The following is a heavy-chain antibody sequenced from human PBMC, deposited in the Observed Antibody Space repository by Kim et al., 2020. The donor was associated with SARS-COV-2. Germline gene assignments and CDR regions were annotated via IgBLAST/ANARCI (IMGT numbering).Heavy chain of an antibody. J-gene: IGHJ4*02. CDR2: SGNT. Sequence: SGNTGYAQKFQGRVTMTRNTSISTAYMELSSLRSEDTAVYYCARGGYSSSWGQGTLVTVSS. D-gene: IGHD6-13*01. CDR3: ARGGYSSS. V-gene: IGHV1-8*01.